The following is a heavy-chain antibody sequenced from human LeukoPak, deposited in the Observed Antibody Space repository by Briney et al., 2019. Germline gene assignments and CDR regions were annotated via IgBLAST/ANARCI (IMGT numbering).Heavy chain of an antibody. CDR1: GYTFTSYA. CDR2: IIPIFGTA. V-gene: IGHV1-69*13. D-gene: IGHD1-26*01. CDR3: ASASGSYSHDY. Sequence: ASVKVSCKASGYTFTSYAISWVRQAPGQGLEWMGGIIPIFGTANYAQKFQGRVTITADESTSTAYMELSSLRSEDTAVYYCASASGSYSHDYWGQGTLVTVSS. J-gene: IGHJ4*02.